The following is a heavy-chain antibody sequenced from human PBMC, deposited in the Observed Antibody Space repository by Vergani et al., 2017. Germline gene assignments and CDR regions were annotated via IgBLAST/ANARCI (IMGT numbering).Heavy chain of an antibody. D-gene: IGHD3-16*01. CDR2: INPDDSTT. CDR3: ARESWGTPSY. CDR1: GFTFSTYW. V-gene: IGHV3-74*01. J-gene: IGHJ4*02. Sequence: EVQLVESGGALVQPGGSLRLSCAASGFTFSTYWMQWVRQAPGKGLVWDSRINPDDSTTNYADSAKGRFTISRDNAKNTLYLQMNSLRVEDTAVYYCARESWGTPSYWGQGTLVTVSS.